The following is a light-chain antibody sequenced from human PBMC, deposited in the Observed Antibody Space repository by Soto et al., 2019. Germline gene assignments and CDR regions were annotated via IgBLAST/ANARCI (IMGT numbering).Light chain of an antibody. J-gene: IGKJ1*01. V-gene: IGKV1-5*03. Sequence: DIQMSQSPSTLSASVGASVTITGRARQHVENYLAWYQQKPGKAPKLLIYKASGLESGVPSRFGGSGYGTEFTLTISSLQSDDFATYYCQQYNTYSGTFGQGTKVDIK. CDR1: QHVENY. CDR2: KAS. CDR3: QQYNTYSGT.